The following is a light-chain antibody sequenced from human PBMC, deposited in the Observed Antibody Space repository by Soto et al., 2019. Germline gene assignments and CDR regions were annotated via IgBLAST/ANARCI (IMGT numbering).Light chain of an antibody. Sequence: EIVLTQSPGTLSLSPGERAILSCRASQSVTSTYLAWYQQKPGQAPRLLIYGVSNRAAGIPDRFSGSGSGTDFALTISRLQSEDFAVYYCQQYGNFPWTFGQGTKVDIK. CDR1: QSVTSTY. CDR2: GVS. CDR3: QQYGNFPWT. V-gene: IGKV3-20*01. J-gene: IGKJ1*01.